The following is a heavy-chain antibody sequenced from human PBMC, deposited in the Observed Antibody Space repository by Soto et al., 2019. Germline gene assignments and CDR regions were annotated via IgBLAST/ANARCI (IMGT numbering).Heavy chain of an antibody. J-gene: IGHJ6*03. CDR1: GYTFTGYY. V-gene: IGHV1-2*04. Sequence: ASVKVSCKASGYTFTGYYMHWVRQAPGQGLEWMGWINPNSGGTNYAQKFQGWVTMTRDTSISTAYMELSRLRSDDTAVYYCARGAPTSIVVVPAAIRGLYYMDVWGKGTTVTVSS. CDR3: ARGAPTSIVVVPAAIRGLYYMDV. D-gene: IGHD2-2*01. CDR2: INPNSGGT.